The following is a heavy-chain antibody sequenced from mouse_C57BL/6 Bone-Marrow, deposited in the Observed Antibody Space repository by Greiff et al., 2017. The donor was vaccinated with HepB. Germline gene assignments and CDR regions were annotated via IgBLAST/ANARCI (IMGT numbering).Heavy chain of an antibody. J-gene: IGHJ2*01. V-gene: IGHV5-12*01. CDR1: GFTFSDYY. CDR2: ISNGGGST. Sequence: DVQLVESGGGLVQPGGSLKLSCAASGFTFSDYYMYWVRQTPEKRLEWVAYISNGGGSTYYPDTVKGRFTISRDNAKNTLYLQMSRLKSEDTAMYYCARSFFDYWGQGTTLTVSS. CDR3: ARSFFDY.